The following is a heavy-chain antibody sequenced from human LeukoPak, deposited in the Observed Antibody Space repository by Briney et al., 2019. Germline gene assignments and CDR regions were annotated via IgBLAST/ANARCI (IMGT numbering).Heavy chain of an antibody. J-gene: IGHJ4*02. CDR1: GFTFSSYW. V-gene: IGHV3-7*01. D-gene: IGHD3-22*01. CDR2: IKQDGSEK. CDR3: VREYWFSYYDSSGYYPYYFDY. Sequence: GGSLRLSCAASGFTFSSYWMSWVRQAPGKGLEWVANIKQDGSEKYHVDSVKGRFTISRDNAKNSLYLHMNSLRADDTAVYYCVREYWFSYYDSSGYYPYYFDYWGQGTLVTVSS.